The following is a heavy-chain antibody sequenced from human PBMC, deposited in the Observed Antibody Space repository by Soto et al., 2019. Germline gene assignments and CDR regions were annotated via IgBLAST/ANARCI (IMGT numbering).Heavy chain of an antibody. V-gene: IGHV4-30-4*01. CDR2: IHSSGSI. CDR3: ARDLDGLHDDTSGPFPRPG. CDR1: GGSISSDDYY. Sequence: SETLSLTCTVSGGSISSDDYYWSWIRQAPGRGLEWIGYIHSSGSIYYNPSLKSRATMSIDTAGNQLSLKVSSVTVADTAVYYCARDLDGLHDDTSGPFPRPGWGQGTLVTVS. J-gene: IGHJ1*01. D-gene: IGHD3-22*01.